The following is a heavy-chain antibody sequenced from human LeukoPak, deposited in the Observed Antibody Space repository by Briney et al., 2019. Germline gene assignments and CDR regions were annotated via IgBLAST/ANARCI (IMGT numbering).Heavy chain of an antibody. CDR2: IYYGGST. J-gene: IGHJ5*02. V-gene: IGHV4-59*01. CDR3: ARVLLSNYDFWSGYSNWFDP. CDR1: GGSISSYY. D-gene: IGHD3-3*01. Sequence: PSETLSLTCTVSGGSISSYYWSWIRQPPGKGLEWIGYIYYGGSTNYNPSLKSRVTISVDTSKNQFSLKLSSVTAADTAVYYCARVLLSNYDFWSGYSNWFDPWGQGTLVTVSS.